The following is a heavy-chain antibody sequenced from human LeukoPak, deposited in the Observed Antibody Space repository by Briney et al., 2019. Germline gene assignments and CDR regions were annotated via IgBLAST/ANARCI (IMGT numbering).Heavy chain of an antibody. V-gene: IGHV4-34*01. J-gene: IGHJ5*02. D-gene: IGHD2-8*01. CDR2: INHSGST. CDR3: ARAKMVYTKGRNWFDP. CDR1: GGSFSGYY. Sequence: SEALSLTCAVYGGSFSGYYWSWIRQPPGKGLEWIGEINHSGSTNYNPSLKSRVTISLDTSKNQFSLKLSSVTAADTAVYYCARAKMVYTKGRNWFDPWGQGTLVTVSS.